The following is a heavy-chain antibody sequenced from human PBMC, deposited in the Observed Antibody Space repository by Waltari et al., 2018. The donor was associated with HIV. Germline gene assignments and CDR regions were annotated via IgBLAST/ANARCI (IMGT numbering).Heavy chain of an antibody. J-gene: IGHJ6*02. CDR1: GFTFSRSG. CDR3: ARADQWGLFLDSYYGLDV. CDR2: INQDGSVK. V-gene: IGHV3-7*01. D-gene: IGHD2-8*01. Sequence: EKLLQSGGGFVQPGGSLTLSCVGSGFTFSRSGIIGFGQAPGKRPEWVARINQDGSVKSYVDSVKGRFSVSRDYAKTSVYLEMTSLRAKDTAVYYCARADQWGLFLDSYYGLDVWGRGTTVTVS.